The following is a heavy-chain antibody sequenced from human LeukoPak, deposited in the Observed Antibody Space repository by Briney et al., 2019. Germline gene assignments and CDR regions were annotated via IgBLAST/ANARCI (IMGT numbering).Heavy chain of an antibody. CDR1: GYTFTGYY. V-gene: IGHV1-2*02. Sequence: ASVQVSCKASGYTFTGYYMHWVRQAPGQGLEWMGWINPNSGGTNYAQKFQGRVTMTRDTSISTAYMELNRLRSDDTAVYYCARFTSGYYGYFDYWGQGTLVTVSS. CDR3: ARFTSGYYGYFDY. CDR2: INPNSGGT. D-gene: IGHD3-22*01. J-gene: IGHJ4*02.